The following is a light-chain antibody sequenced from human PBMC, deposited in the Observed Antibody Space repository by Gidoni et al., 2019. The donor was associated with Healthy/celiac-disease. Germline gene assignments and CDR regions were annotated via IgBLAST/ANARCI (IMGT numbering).Light chain of an antibody. CDR1: KWGDKY. CDR2: QDS. V-gene: IGLV3-1*01. J-gene: IGLJ1*01. Sequence: SYELTQPPSVSVSPGQTASITCSGDKWGDKYACWYQQKPGQSPVLVIYQDSKRPSGIPERFSGSNSGNTATRTISGTQAMDEADYYCQAWDSSTGVFGTGTKVTVL. CDR3: QAWDSSTGV.